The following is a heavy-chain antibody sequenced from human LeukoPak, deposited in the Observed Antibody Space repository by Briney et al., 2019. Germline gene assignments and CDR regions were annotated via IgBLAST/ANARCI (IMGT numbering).Heavy chain of an antibody. CDR1: RFTFSDYY. CDR2: ISSSSSNI. V-gene: IGHV3-11*01. Sequence: PGGSLSLSCAVSRFTFSDYYMSWLRHAPGKGREWVSYISSSSSNIYYADSVKGRFTISRDNAKNSLYLQMNSLRAEDTAVYYCARDPDSSGWYDYWGQGTLVTVSS. J-gene: IGHJ4*02. CDR3: ARDPDSSGWYDY. D-gene: IGHD6-19*01.